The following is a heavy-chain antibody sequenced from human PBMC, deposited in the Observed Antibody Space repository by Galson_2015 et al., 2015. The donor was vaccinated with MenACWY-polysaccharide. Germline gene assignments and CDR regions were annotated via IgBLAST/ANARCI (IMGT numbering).Heavy chain of an antibody. CDR3: ARGVPGGNTKGGAFDI. V-gene: IGHV1-46*01. Sequence: LVKVSCKASGYTFTSYYMHWVRQAPGQGLEWMGIINPSGGSTSYAQKFQGRVTMTRDTSTSTVYMELSSLRSEDTAVYYCARGVPGGNTKGGAFDIWGQGTMVTVSS. D-gene: IGHD4-23*01. J-gene: IGHJ3*02. CDR1: GYTFTSYY. CDR2: INPSGGST.